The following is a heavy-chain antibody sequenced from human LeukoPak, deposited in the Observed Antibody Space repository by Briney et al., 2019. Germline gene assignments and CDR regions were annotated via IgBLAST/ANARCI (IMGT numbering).Heavy chain of an antibody. CDR2: INHSGST. CDR3: ARAGRRWLKYWYYYYYYMDV. D-gene: IGHD2-8*02. J-gene: IGHJ6*03. Sequence: SETLSLTCAVYGGSFSGYYWSWIRQPPGKGLEWIGEINHSGSTNYNPSLKSRVTISVDTSKNQFSLKLSSVTAADTAVYYCARAGRRWLKYWYYYYYYMDVWGKGTTVTVSS. CDR1: GGSFSGYY. V-gene: IGHV4-34*01.